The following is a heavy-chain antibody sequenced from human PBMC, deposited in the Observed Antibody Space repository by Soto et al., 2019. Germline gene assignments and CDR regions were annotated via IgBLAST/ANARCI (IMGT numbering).Heavy chain of an antibody. CDR1: GFTFSNYG. CDR3: AKSGKGDQWQVHY. J-gene: IGHJ4*02. Sequence: QVQLVESGGGVVQPGRSLRLSCAASGFTFSNYGMHWVRQAPGKGLEWVAVISYDGSNKYYADSVKGRFTISRDNSKNTLYLQMNSRRAEDTAVYYCAKSGKGDQWQVHYWGQGTLVTVSS. D-gene: IGHD6-19*01. CDR2: ISYDGSNK. V-gene: IGHV3-30*18.